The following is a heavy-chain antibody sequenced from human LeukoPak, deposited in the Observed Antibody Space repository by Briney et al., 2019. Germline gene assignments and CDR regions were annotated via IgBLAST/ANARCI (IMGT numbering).Heavy chain of an antibody. V-gene: IGHV4-34*01. J-gene: IGHJ5*02. D-gene: IGHD3-22*01. Sequence: SETLSLTCAVYGGSFSGYYWSWIRQPPGKGLEWIGEINHSGSTNYNPSLKSRVAISVDTSKNQFSLKLSSVTAADTAVYYCARLYDSSGYTNWLDPWGQGTLVTVSS. CDR1: GGSFSGYY. CDR3: ARLYDSSGYTNWLDP. CDR2: INHSGST.